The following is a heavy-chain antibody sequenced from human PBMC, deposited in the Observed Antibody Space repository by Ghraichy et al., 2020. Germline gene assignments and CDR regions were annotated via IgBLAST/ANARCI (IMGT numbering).Heavy chain of an antibody. V-gene: IGHV4-59*08. J-gene: IGHJ4*02. Sequence: SVTLSLTCTVSGGSISSYYWSWIRQPPGKGLEWIGYIYYSGSTNYNPSLKSRVTISVDTSKNQFSLKLSSVTAADTAVYYCARHMQGFLEWLLIDYWGQGTLVTVSS. CDR3: ARHMQGFLEWLLIDY. CDR2: IYYSGST. D-gene: IGHD3-3*01. CDR1: GGSISSYY.